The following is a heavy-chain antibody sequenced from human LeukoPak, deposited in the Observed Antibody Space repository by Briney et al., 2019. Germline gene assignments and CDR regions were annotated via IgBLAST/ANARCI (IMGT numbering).Heavy chain of an antibody. CDR1: GYTFTSYG. D-gene: IGHD6-13*01. CDR3: ARDSPTNSYGSWTGLDI. V-gene: IGHV1-18*01. Sequence: ASVKVSCKASGYTFTSYGISWVRQAPGQGLERMGWISAYNGNTNYAQKLQGRVTMTTDTSTSTAYMELRSLRSDDTAVYYCARDSPTNSYGSWTGLDIWGQGTMVTVSS. J-gene: IGHJ3*02. CDR2: ISAYNGNT.